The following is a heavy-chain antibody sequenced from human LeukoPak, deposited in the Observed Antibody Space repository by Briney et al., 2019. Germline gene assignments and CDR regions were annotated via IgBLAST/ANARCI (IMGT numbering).Heavy chain of an antibody. V-gene: IGHV4-39*07. CDR1: GDSISSSSYY. CDR2: IYYSGST. CDR3: ARAGRYCSSTSCLSFDY. J-gene: IGHJ4*02. Sequence: SETLSLTCTVSGDSISSSSYYWGWIRQPPGKGLEWIGSIYYSGSTYYNPSLKSRVTISVDTSKNQFSLKLSSVTAADTAVYYCARAGRYCSSTSCLSFDYWGQGTLVTVSS. D-gene: IGHD2-2*01.